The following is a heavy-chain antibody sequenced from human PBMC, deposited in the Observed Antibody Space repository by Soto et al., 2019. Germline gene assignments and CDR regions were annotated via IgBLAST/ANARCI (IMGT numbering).Heavy chain of an antibody. CDR1: GGSISSYY. V-gene: IGHV4-59*12. CDR2: IYYSGST. D-gene: IGHD6-6*01. Sequence: ASETLSLTCTVSGGSISSYYWSWIRQPPGKGLEWIGYIYYSGSTNYNPSLKSRVAISVDTSKNQFSLKLTSVTAADTAVYYCARGGAARPLISYYWGLGTLVTVSS. CDR3: ARGGAARPLISYY. J-gene: IGHJ4*02.